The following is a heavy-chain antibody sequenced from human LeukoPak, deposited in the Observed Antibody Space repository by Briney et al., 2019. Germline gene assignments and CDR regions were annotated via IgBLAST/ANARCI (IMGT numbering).Heavy chain of an antibody. CDR2: ISSSSSYI. CDR3: ARVAYLNAYYYYGMDV. Sequence: PGGSLRLSCAASGFTFSSYSMNWVRQAPGKGLEWVSSISSSSSYIYYADSVKGRFTISRDNAKNSLYLQMNSLRAEDTAVCYCARVAYLNAYYYYGMDVWGQGTTVTVSS. CDR1: GFTFSSYS. D-gene: IGHD2-2*01. V-gene: IGHV3-21*01. J-gene: IGHJ6*02.